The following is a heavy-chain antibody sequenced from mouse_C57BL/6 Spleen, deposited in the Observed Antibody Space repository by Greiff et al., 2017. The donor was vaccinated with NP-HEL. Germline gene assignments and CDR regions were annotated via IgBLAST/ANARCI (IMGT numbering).Heavy chain of an antibody. D-gene: IGHD1-1*01. CDR1: GFSLTSYA. CDR2: IWPGGGT. Sequence: VHLVESGPGLVAPSPCLSISCTVSGFSLTSYAISWVRQPPGKGLEWLGVIWPGGGTNYNSALKSRLSISKDNSKSQVFLKMNSLQTDDTARYYCARTELRAMDYWGQGTSVIVSS. J-gene: IGHJ4*01. CDR3: ARTELRAMDY. V-gene: IGHV2-9-1*01.